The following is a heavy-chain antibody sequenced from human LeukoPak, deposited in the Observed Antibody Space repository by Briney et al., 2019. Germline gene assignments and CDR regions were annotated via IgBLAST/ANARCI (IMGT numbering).Heavy chain of an antibody. D-gene: IGHD3-10*01. J-gene: IGHJ4*02. CDR3: ARQHMVRGQKSFDY. CDR1: GFNFGDYA. V-gene: IGHV3-49*04. CDR2: IKSEAYGGTA. Sequence: GGSLRLSCTASGFNFGDYALSWVRQAPGKGLEWVGYIKSEAYGGTADYAASVKGRFTISRDDSKSIAYLHVDSPKTEDTAVYYCARQHMVRGQKSFDYWGQGTLVTVSS.